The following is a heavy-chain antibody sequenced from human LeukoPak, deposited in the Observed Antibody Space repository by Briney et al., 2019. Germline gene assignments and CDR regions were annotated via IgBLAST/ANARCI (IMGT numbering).Heavy chain of an antibody. Sequence: SETLSLTCNVSGGSISSSSYYWGWIRQPPGKGLGWIGSIYYSGSTYYNPSLKSRVTISVDTSKNQFSLKLSSVTAADTAVYYCARDGSGNSNYFDYWGQGTLVTVSS. CDR2: IYYSGST. CDR3: ARDGSGNSNYFDY. D-gene: IGHD3-10*01. CDR1: GGSISSSSYY. V-gene: IGHV4-39*07. J-gene: IGHJ4*02.